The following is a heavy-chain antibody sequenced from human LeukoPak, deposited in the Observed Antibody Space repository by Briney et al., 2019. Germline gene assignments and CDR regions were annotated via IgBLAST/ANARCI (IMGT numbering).Heavy chain of an antibody. D-gene: IGHD2-8*01. V-gene: IGHV3-23*01. Sequence: GGSLRLSCAASGFTFSSYATSWVRQALGKGLEWVSGIGDSGGGTYYADSVKGRFTISRDNSKNTLYLQMNSLRADDTAVYYCAKDTSIGRYCTNGVCSPFDYWGQGTLVTVSS. CDR3: AKDTSIGRYCTNGVCSPFDY. CDR1: GFTFSSYA. CDR2: IGDSGGGT. J-gene: IGHJ4*02.